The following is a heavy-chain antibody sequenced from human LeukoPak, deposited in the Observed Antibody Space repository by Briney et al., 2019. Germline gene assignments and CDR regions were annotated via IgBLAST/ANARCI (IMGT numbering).Heavy chain of an antibody. CDR1: EFIFSDYA. Sequence: GGSLRLSCAASEFIFSDYAMGWVRQAPGKGLEWVSLIYSGGSTFYADSVKGRFTISRDNSKNTLYLQMNSLRAEDTAVYYCAKVAAAGTEYFDYWGQGTLVTVSS. D-gene: IGHD6-13*01. CDR2: IYSGGST. CDR3: AKVAAAGTEYFDY. J-gene: IGHJ4*02. V-gene: IGHV3-23*03.